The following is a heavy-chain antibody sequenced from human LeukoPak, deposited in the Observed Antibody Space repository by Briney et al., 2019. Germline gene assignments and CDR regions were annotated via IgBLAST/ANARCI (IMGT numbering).Heavy chain of an antibody. V-gene: IGHV3-21*01. J-gene: IGHJ4*02. Sequence: GGSLRLSCAASGFTFSSYSMNWVRQAPGKGLEWVSSISSSSSYIYYADSVKGRFTISRDNAKNSLYLQMNSLRAEDTAVYYCARDQFGYYSEPFDYWGQGTLVTVSS. CDR1: GFTFSSYS. CDR3: ARDQFGYYSEPFDY. D-gene: IGHD3-22*01. CDR2: ISSSSSYI.